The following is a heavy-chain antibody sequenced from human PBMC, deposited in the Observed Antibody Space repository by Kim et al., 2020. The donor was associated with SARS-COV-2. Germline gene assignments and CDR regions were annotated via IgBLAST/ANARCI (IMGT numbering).Heavy chain of an antibody. D-gene: IGHD6-6*01. CDR3: AKDRPLDV. CDR2: GGST. V-gene: IGHV3-23*01. J-gene: IGHJ6*02. Sequence: GGSTYSADSVKGRFTISRDNSKNTLYLQMNSLRAEDTAVYYCAKDRPLDVWGQGTTVTVSS.